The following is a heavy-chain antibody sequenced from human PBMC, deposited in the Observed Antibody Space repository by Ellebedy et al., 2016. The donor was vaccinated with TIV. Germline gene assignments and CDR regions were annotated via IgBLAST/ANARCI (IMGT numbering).Heavy chain of an antibody. CDR3: ARGVGYGTFDY. CDR2: INHSGST. Sequence: MPSETLSLTCAVYGGSFSGYYWSWIRQPPGKGLEWIGEINHSGSTNYNPSLKSRVTISVDTSKNQFSLKLSSVTAADTAVYYCARGVGYGTFDYWGQGTLVTVSS. J-gene: IGHJ4*02. D-gene: IGHD5-12*01. CDR1: GGSFSGYY. V-gene: IGHV4-34*01.